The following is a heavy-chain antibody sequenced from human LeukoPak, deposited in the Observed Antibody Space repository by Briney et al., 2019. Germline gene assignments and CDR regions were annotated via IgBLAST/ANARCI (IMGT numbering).Heavy chain of an antibody. D-gene: IGHD6-19*01. J-gene: IGHJ3*02. CDR2: IYYSGST. V-gene: IGHV4-59*12. Sequence: PSETLSLACTVSGGSISSYYWSWIRQPPGKGLEWIGYIYYSGSTNYNPSLKSRVTMSVDTSKNQFSLKLSSVTAADTAVYYCARDQRYSSGWYIRFFAFDIWGQGTMVTVSS. CDR1: GGSISSYY. CDR3: ARDQRYSSGWYIRFFAFDI.